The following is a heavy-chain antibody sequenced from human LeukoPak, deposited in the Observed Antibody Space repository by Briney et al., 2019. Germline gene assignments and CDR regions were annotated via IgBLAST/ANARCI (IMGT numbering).Heavy chain of an antibody. J-gene: IGHJ1*01. CDR2: IKGDGNT. Sequence: GGSLRLSCAASGFTFSSYWMHWVRQAPGKGLVWVARIKGDGNTNYADSVKGRFTISRDNAKNTVSPQMNSLRPEDTGVYYCARAPSEIGGYYPEYFRHWGQGTLVTVSS. D-gene: IGHD3-22*01. V-gene: IGHV3-74*01. CDR3: ARAPSEIGGYYPEYFRH. CDR1: GFTFSSYW.